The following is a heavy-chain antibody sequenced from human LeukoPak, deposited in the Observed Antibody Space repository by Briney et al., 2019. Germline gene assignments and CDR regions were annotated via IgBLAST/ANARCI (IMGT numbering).Heavy chain of an antibody. CDR2: ISDIGSI. D-gene: IGHD2/OR15-2a*01. CDR3: AGHHPRNTVDF. V-gene: IGHV4-59*08. J-gene: IGHJ4*02. CDR1: GGSISSYY. Sequence: SETLSLTCTVSGGSISSYYWSWIRQPPGKGLEWIAYISDIGSINYNPSLKSRVTISLDTSKNQFSPKLSSVTAADAAVYYCAGHHPRNTVDFWGQGTLVTVSS.